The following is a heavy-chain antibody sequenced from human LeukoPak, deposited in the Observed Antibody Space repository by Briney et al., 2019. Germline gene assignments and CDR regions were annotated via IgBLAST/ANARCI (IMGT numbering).Heavy chain of an antibody. CDR2: IRGSGGST. D-gene: IGHD1-26*01. CDR3: AKDVVAAPSRFDH. V-gene: IGHV3-23*01. J-gene: IGHJ4*02. CDR1: GFTFSSYG. Sequence: GGSLRLSCAASGFTFSSYGMHWVRQAPGKGLEWVSGIRGSGGSTYYADSVKGRFTISRDNSKNTMYLQMNSLRAEDTAVYYCAKDVVAAPSRFDHWGQGTLVTVSS.